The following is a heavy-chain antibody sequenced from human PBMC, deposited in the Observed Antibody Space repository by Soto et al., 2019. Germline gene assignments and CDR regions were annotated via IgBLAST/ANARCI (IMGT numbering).Heavy chain of an antibody. CDR3: AVGPRMWLAGGGY. CDR1: GGSFSGYY. V-gene: IGHV4-34*01. J-gene: IGHJ4*02. Sequence: QVLLEQWGAGLLKPSETLSLTCAVYGGSFSGYYWTWIRQPPGRGLEWLGEINHSGITDYNPSLKSRVSISIDTSKNQFSLKLNSVTAADTAVYYCAVGPRMWLAGGGYWGQGPLVTVSS. CDR2: INHSGIT. D-gene: IGHD6-19*01.